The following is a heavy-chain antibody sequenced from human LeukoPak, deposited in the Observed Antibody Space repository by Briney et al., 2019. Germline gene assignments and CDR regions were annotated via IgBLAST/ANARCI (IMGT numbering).Heavy chain of an antibody. CDR2: INHSGST. CDR3: ARDRGYYYDSSGRKRADY. J-gene: IGHJ4*02. Sequence: SETLSLTCAVYGGSFSGYYWSWIRRPPGKGLEWIGEINHSGSTNYNPSLKSRVTISVDTSKNQFSLKLSSVTAADTAVYYCARDRGYYYDSSGRKRADYWGQGTLVTVSS. CDR1: GGSFSGYY. D-gene: IGHD3-22*01. V-gene: IGHV4-34*01.